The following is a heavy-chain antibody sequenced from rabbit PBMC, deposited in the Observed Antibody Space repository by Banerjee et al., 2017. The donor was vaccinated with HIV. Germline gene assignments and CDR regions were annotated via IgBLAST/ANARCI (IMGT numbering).Heavy chain of an antibody. D-gene: IGHD1-1*01. V-gene: IGHV1S8*01. Sequence: SWVNGRFTISSDSAQNTVDLQMNSLTAADTATYFCARDLSGVIGWNLNLWGPGTLVTVS. J-gene: IGHJ4*01. CDR3: ARDLSGVIGWNLNL.